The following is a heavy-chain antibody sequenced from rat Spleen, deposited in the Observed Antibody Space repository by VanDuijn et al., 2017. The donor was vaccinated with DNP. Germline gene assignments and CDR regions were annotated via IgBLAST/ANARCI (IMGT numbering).Heavy chain of an antibody. J-gene: IGHJ2*01. V-gene: IGHV5-20*01. D-gene: IGHD1-3*01. Sequence: EVRLVESGGGLVQPGRSLRLSCVASGFTFSDYYMAWVRQAPTKGLEWVAYISYDGGHTSYGDSVKGRFTISRDNAKSTLNLQMHSLRSEDMATYYCTTLNYGNYDYWGQGVMVTVSS. CDR1: GFTFSDYY. CDR3: TTLNYGNYDY. CDR2: ISYDGGHT.